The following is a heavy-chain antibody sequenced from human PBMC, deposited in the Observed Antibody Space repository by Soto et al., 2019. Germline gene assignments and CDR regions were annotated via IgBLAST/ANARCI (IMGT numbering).Heavy chain of an antibody. CDR2: IYTSGST. D-gene: IGHD3-10*01. J-gene: IGHJ6*02. Sequence: ETLSLSCTFSGGSISSYYCSWIRQPAGKGLEWIWDIYTSGSTNYNPSLKSRVTMSVDTSKNQFSLKLSSVTAADTAVYYCARHGAMLRGVSLGYHHYVMDVWGQGTTVTVSS. V-gene: IGHV4-4*07. CDR3: ARHGAMLRGVSLGYHHYVMDV. CDR1: GGSISSYY.